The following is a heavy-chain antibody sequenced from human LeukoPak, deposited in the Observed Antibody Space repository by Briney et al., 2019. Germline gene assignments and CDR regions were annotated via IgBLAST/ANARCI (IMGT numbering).Heavy chain of an antibody. D-gene: IGHD2/OR15-2a*01. Sequence: GGSLRLSCAASGFTFSSYGMSWVRQAPGKGLEWVANIRQDGSDKFYVDSVKGRFTISRDDAKNSLFLQMNSLRAEDTATYYCARGEFGDYYYFYMDVWGKGTTVTVSS. CDR2: IRQDGSDK. J-gene: IGHJ6*03. CDR1: GFTFSSYG. V-gene: IGHV3-7*01. CDR3: ARGEFGDYYYFYMDV.